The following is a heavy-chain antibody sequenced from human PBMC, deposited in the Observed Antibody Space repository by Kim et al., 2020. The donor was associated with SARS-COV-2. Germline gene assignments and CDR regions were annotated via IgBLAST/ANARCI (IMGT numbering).Heavy chain of an antibody. Sequence: DPLKRRFTSSRDNAENALYLEMNSLRADDTAVYYCARVPVGASSWYYFDSWGQGTLVTVSS. J-gene: IGHJ4*02. CDR3: ARVPVGASSWYYFDS. V-gene: IGHV3-7*03. D-gene: IGHD6-13*01.